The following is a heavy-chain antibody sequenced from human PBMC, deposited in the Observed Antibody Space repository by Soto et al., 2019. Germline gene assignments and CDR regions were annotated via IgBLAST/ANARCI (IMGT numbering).Heavy chain of an antibody. J-gene: IGHJ1*01. CDR2: ISYDGSNK. D-gene: IGHD3-3*01. CDR3: ARDSGFVLRFLEWSPHFQH. Sequence: GGSLRLSCAASGFTFSSYAMHWVRQAPGKGLEWVAVISYDGSNKYYADSVKGRFTISRDNSKNTLYLQMNSLRAEDTAVYYCARDSGFVLRFLEWSPHFQHWGQGTLVTVSS. V-gene: IGHV3-30-3*01. CDR1: GFTFSSYA.